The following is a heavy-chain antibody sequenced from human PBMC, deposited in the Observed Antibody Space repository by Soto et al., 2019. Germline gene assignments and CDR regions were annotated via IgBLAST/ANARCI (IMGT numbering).Heavy chain of an antibody. V-gene: IGHV1-18*04. CDR2: ISAYNGNT. Sequence: ASVKVSCKASGYTFTSYGISWVRQAPGQGLEWMGWISAYNGNTNYAQKLQGGVTMTTDTSTSTAYMELRSLRSDDTAVYYCARVAITFGGVIATNYGMDVWGQGTTVTVSS. CDR1: GYTFTSYG. J-gene: IGHJ6*02. D-gene: IGHD3-16*02. CDR3: ARVAITFGGVIATNYGMDV.